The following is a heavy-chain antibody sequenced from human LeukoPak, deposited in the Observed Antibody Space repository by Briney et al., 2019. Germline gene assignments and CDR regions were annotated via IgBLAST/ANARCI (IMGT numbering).Heavy chain of an antibody. D-gene: IGHD5-18*01. CDR2: ISGSGGST. CDR3: AKDWIQLWHTDY. Sequence: GGSLRLSCAASGFTFSSYAMSWVRQAPGKGLEWVSAISGSGGSTYYVDSVKGRFTISRDNSKNTLYLQMNSLRAEDTAVYYCAKDWIQLWHTDYWGQGTLVTVSS. V-gene: IGHV3-23*01. J-gene: IGHJ4*02. CDR1: GFTFSSYA.